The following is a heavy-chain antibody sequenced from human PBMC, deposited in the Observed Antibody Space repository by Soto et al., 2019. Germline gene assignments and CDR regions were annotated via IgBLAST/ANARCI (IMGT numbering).Heavy chain of an antibody. V-gene: IGHV1-69*01. Sequence: QVQLVQSGAEVKKPGSSVKVSCKASGGTFSSYAISWVRQAPGQGLEWMGGIIPIFGTANYAQKFQGRVTITADESTSTDDMELSSLRSEDTAVYYCATTTGGYSYGLYDPWGQGTLVTVSS. CDR3: ATTTGGYSYGLYDP. D-gene: IGHD5-18*01. CDR1: GGTFSSYA. J-gene: IGHJ5*02. CDR2: IIPIFGTA.